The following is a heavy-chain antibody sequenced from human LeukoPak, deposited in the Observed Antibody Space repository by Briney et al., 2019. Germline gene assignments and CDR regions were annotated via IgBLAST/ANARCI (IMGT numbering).Heavy chain of an antibody. J-gene: IGHJ4*02. CDR3: ARQRRFDY. CDR1: GGSFSGYY. D-gene: IGHD6-25*01. Sequence: SETLSLTCAVYGGSFSGYYWSWIRQPPGKGLEWIGEINHSGSTNYNPSLKSRVTISVDTSQNQFSLKLGSVTAADTAVYYCARQRRFDYWGQGTLVTVSS. CDR2: INHSGST. V-gene: IGHV4-34*01.